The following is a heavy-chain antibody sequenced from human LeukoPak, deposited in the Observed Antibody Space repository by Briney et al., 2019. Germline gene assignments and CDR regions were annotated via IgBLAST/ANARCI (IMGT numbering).Heavy chain of an antibody. D-gene: IGHD1-7*01. CDR2: INPNSGGT. Sequence: ATVKVSCKASGYTFSGYYVHWVRQAPGQGLEWMGWINPNSGGTNYAQKFQGRVTMTRDTSISTAYMELRRLGSDDTAVYYCARGFAEEGTTTGAFDIWGHGTMVTVSS. J-gene: IGHJ3*02. CDR3: ARGFAEEGTTTGAFDI. CDR1: GYTFSGYY. V-gene: IGHV1-2*02.